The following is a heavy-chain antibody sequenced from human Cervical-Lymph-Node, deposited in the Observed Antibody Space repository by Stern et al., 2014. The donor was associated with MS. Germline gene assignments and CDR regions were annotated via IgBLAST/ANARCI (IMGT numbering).Heavy chain of an antibody. D-gene: IGHD3-10*01. Sequence: VQLVESGGGVVQPGRSLRLSCAASGFTFSSYAMHWVRQAPGKGLEWGAVISYDGSNKYYADSVKGRFTISRDNSKNTLYLQMNSLRAEDTAVYYCARDLGSPKLWFGAHYYYGMDVWGQGTTVTVSS. CDR2: ISYDGSNK. CDR3: ARDLGSPKLWFGAHYYYGMDV. J-gene: IGHJ6*02. V-gene: IGHV3-30*04. CDR1: GFTFSSYA.